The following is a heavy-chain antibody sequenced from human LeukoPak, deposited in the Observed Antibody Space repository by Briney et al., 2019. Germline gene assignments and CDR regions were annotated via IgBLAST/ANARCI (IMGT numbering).Heavy chain of an antibody. V-gene: IGHV4-39*07. CDR3: ARDRDVDDSDF. Sequence: PSETLSLTCTISGDSISKINYFWGWIRQPPGKGLEWIVSMSYSGRIYYNPSLKSRVTISIDTSKNQLSLSLRPVTAADTAVYYCARDRDVDDSDFWGHGTLVTVSS. J-gene: IGHJ4*01. CDR1: GDSISKINYF. D-gene: IGHD3-10*01. CDR2: MSYSGRI.